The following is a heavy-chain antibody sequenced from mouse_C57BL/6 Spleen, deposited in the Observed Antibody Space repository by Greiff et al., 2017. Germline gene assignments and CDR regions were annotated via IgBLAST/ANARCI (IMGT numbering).Heavy chain of an antibody. V-gene: IGHV1-80*01. CDR1: GYAFSSYW. D-gene: IGHD2-4*01. Sequence: QVQLQQSGAELVKPGASVKISCKASGYAFSSYWMNWVKQRPGKGLEWIGQIYPGDGDTNYNGKFKGKATLTADKSSSTAYMQLSSLTSEDSAVYFCARKRDYDEAWFAYWGQGTLVTVSA. CDR2: IYPGDGDT. CDR3: ARKRDYDEAWFAY. J-gene: IGHJ3*01.